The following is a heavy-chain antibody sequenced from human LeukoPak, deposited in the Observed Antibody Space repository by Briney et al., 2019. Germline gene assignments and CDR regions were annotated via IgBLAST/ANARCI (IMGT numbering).Heavy chain of an antibody. CDR2: IYYSRST. CDR1: GGSISSSSYY. V-gene: IGHV4-39*01. CDR3: ARVGYYYDSSGYADY. Sequence: PSETLSLTCTVSGGSISSSSYYWGWIRQPPGKGLEWIGSIYYSRSTYYNPSLKSRVTISVDTSKNQFSLKLSSVTAADTAVYYCARVGYYYDSSGYADYWGQGTLVTVSS. D-gene: IGHD3-22*01. J-gene: IGHJ4*02.